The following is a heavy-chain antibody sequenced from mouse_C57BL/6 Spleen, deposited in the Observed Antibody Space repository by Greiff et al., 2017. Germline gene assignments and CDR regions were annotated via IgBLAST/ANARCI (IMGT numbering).Heavy chain of an antibody. Sequence: DVQLVESGGGLVKPGGSLTLSCAASGFTFSSYAMSWVRQTPEKRLEWVATISDGGSYTYYPDNVKGRFTISRDNAKNNLYLQMSHLKSEDTAMYYCAGDRDVTPTGGYYFDYWGQGTTLTVSS. CDR3: AGDRDVTPTGGYYFDY. J-gene: IGHJ2*01. D-gene: IGHD2-1*01. CDR2: ISDGGSYT. V-gene: IGHV5-4*01. CDR1: GFTFSSYA.